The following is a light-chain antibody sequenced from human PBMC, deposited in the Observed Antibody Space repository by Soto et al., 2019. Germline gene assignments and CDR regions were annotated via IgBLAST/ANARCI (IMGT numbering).Light chain of an antibody. CDR3: LSFDSSLSVV. J-gene: IGLJ2*01. V-gene: IGLV1-40*01. CDR1: SSNIGAGYD. Sequence: QSVLTQPPSVSGAPGQRVTISCTGSSSNIGAGYDVYWYQQLPGRAPKLLYNGNNNRPSVVPDRFSASKSGTSAPLAITRLQAEDEDDYYCLSFDSSLSVVFGGGTKVTVL. CDR2: GNN.